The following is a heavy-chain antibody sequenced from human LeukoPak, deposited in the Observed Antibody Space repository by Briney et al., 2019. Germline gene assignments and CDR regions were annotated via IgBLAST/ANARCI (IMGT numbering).Heavy chain of an antibody. D-gene: IGHD3-10*01. CDR3: AKGPTLYTSGSYTYFHY. V-gene: IGHV3-23*01. J-gene: IGHJ4*02. CDR2: ISGSGGTT. Sequence: GGSLRLSCAASGFTFSSYTMSWVRQAPGKGLEWVSAISGSGGTTYYADSVKGRFTISRDNSKNTLYLQMNSLRAEDTAVYYCAKGPTLYTSGSYTYFHYWGQGTLVTVSS. CDR1: GFTFSSYT.